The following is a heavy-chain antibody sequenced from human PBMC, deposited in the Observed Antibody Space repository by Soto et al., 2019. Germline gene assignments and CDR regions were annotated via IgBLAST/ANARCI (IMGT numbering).Heavy chain of an antibody. CDR2: ISSSSSTI. D-gene: IGHD3-10*01. J-gene: IGHJ6*03. CDR3: ARGVVRGFIITLEPYYMDV. CDR1: GFTFSSYS. V-gene: IGHV3-48*01. Sequence: EVQLVESRGGLVQPGGSLRLTCAAAGFTFSSYSMNWVRQAPGKGLEWVSYISSSSSTIYYADSVKGRFTISRDNAKNSLYLQMNSLRAEDTAVYYCARGVVRGFIITLEPYYMDVCGKGTTVTVSS.